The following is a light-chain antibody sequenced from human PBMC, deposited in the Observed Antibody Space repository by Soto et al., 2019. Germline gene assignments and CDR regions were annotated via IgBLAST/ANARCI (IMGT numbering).Light chain of an antibody. J-gene: IGKJ4*01. CDR3: QHYGSSLT. Sequence: EIVLTQSPGTLSLSPGERATLSCRASQSVSSSSYLAWYQQKPGQAPMLLIYGASSRATGIPDRFSGSGSGTDFTLTISRLEPEVFAVYYCQHYGSSLTFGGGTKVEIK. V-gene: IGKV3-20*01. CDR2: GAS. CDR1: QSVSSSSY.